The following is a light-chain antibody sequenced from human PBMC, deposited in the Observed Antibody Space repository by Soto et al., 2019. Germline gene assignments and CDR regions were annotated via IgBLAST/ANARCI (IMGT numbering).Light chain of an antibody. Sequence: DIQMTQSPSSVAASVGDRVTITCRASQGISSWLGWYQQKPGKAPKLLIYAARLQSGVPSRISGSGSGTDFTLTISSLQPEDFASYYCQQANSFPLTFGGGTKVEIK. V-gene: IGKV1-12*01. CDR2: AA. CDR1: QGISSW. CDR3: QQANSFPLT. J-gene: IGKJ4*01.